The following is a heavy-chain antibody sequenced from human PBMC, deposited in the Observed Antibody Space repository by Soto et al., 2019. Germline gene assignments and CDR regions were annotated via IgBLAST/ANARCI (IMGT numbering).Heavy chain of an antibody. Sequence: PSETLSLTCTVSGGSISSYYWSWIRQPPGKGLEWIGYIYYSGSTNYNPSLKSRVTISVDTSKNQFSLKLSSVTAADTAVYYCAGARGGGFNSPYFDYWGQGTLVTVSS. CDR2: IYYSGST. CDR1: GGSISSYY. D-gene: IGHD3-16*01. J-gene: IGHJ4*02. CDR3: AGARGGGFNSPYFDY. V-gene: IGHV4-59*01.